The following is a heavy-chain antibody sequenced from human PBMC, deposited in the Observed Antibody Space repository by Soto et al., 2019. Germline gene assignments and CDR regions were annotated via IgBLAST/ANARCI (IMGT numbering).Heavy chain of an antibody. J-gene: IGHJ6*02. D-gene: IGHD3-3*01. CDR2: IYYSGST. CDR3: ARQTDSYAFWGPPPPMDV. Sequence: KTSETLSLTCTVSGGSISSSSYYWGWIRQPPGKGLEWIGSIYYSGSTYYNPSLKSRVTISVDTSKNQFSLKLSSVTAAETAVYYCARQTDSYAFWGPPPPMDVWGQGTTVTVSS. CDR1: GGSISSSSYY. V-gene: IGHV4-39*01.